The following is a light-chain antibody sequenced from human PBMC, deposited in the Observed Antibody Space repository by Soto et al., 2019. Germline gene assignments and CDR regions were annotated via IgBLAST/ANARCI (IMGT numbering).Light chain of an antibody. CDR3: QSYDSSNRV. V-gene: IGLV6-57*04. Sequence: NFMLTQPHSVSESPGKTVTISCTRSSGSIASNSVHWYQQRPVSAPTTVISEDNLRPSGVPDRFSGSIDSSSNSASLALSGLRTEDEAVYSGQSYDSSNRVFGGGPKLTVL. CDR1: SGSIASNS. J-gene: IGLJ3*02. CDR2: EDN.